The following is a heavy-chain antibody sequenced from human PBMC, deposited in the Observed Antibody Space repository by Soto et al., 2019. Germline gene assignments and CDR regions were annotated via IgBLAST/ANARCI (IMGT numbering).Heavy chain of an antibody. CDR3: ARAAKSRYCSSSTCHGWFDP. V-gene: IGHV3-33*01. CDR2: IWYDGNVK. CDR1: GFTFSSYG. J-gene: IGHJ5*02. Sequence: ESGGGVVQPGRSLRLSCAASGFTFSSYGMHWVRQAPGKGLEWVAVIWYDGNVKYYAESVQGRFIISRDNSKDTLYLQMNSLTDEDTAVYYCARAAKSRYCSSSTCHGWFDPWGQGTLVTVSS. D-gene: IGHD2-2*01.